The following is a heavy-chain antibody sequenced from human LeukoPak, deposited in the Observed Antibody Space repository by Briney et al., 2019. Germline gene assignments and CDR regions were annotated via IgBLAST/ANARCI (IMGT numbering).Heavy chain of an antibody. CDR1: GFTFSSYA. D-gene: IGHD6-6*01. CDR2: ISYDGSNK. CDR3: ARVHLSYSSSPYFDY. V-gene: IGHV3-30-3*01. J-gene: IGHJ4*02. Sequence: GGSLRLSCAASGFTFSSYAMHWVRQAPGKGLEWVAVISYDGSNKYYADSVKGRFTISRDNSKNTLYLQMNSLRAEDTAVYYCARVHLSYSSSPYFDYWGQGTLVTVSS.